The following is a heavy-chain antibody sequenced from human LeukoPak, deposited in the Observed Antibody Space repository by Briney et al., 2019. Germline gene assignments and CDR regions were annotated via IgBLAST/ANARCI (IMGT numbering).Heavy chain of an antibody. Sequence: GGSARLCCAASGFTFSSYAMSWVRQAPGKGLEWVSAISGSAGSTYYADSVKGRFTISRDNSKNTLYLQMNSLRAEDTAVYYCAKDRGLGRIPNYYDSSGYSAYWGQGTLVTVSS. CDR3: AKDRGLGRIPNYYDSSGYSAY. D-gene: IGHD3-22*01. CDR1: GFTFSSYA. CDR2: ISGSAGST. V-gene: IGHV3-23*01. J-gene: IGHJ4*02.